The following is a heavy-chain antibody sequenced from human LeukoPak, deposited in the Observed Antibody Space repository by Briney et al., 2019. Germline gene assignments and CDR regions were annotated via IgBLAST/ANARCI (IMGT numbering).Heavy chain of an antibody. Sequence: SETLSLTCTVSGGSISSSNYYWVWIRQPPGQGLEWVGSIYYSGSTYYNPSLKSRVTISVDTSKNQFSLKLSSVTAADTAVYYCALRYFDRDYWGQGTLVTVSS. CDR2: IYYSGST. D-gene: IGHD3-9*01. CDR3: ALRYFDRDY. V-gene: IGHV4-39*01. J-gene: IGHJ4*02. CDR1: GGSISSSNYY.